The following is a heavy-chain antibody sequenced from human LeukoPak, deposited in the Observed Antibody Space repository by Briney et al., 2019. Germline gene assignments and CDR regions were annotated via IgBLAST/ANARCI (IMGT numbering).Heavy chain of an antibody. CDR2: ISTDGRNV. J-gene: IGHJ4*02. Sequence: GGSLRLSCAASGFTFSSYWMHWVRHAPGKGLVWVSLISTDGRNVNYADSVKGRFTISRDNAKNTLYLQLNSLRAEDTAVYYCARGASSGYRIDYWGQGTLVTVSS. V-gene: IGHV3-74*01. CDR3: ARGASSGYRIDY. D-gene: IGHD3-10*01. CDR1: GFTFSSYW.